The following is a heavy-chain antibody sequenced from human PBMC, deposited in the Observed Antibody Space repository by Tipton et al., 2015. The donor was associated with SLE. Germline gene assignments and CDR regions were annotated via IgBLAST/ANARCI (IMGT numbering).Heavy chain of an antibody. V-gene: IGHV4-4*09. Sequence: LRLSCTVSGGSISTYYWSWIRQPPGKGLEWIGYIYISGSTNYNPSLKSRVTISIDTSKNQFSLKLSSVTATDTAVYYCARRTGGYYGNWFDPWGQGTLVTVSS. D-gene: IGHD3-22*01. CDR2: IYISGST. J-gene: IGHJ5*02. CDR1: GGSISTYY. CDR3: ARRTGGYYGNWFDP.